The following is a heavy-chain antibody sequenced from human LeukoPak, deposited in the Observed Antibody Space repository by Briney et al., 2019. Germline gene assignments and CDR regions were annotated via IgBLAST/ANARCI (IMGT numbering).Heavy chain of an antibody. CDR2: IWYDGSNK. D-gene: IGHD3-3*01. J-gene: IGHJ6*02. CDR1: GFTFSSYG. V-gene: IGHV3-33*08. Sequence: PGGSLRLSCAASGFTFSSYGMHWVRQAPGKGLEWVAVIWYDGSNKYYADSVKGRFTISRDNSKNTLYLQMNSLRAEDTAVYYCARDASDLRFLEWLQPYYYYYGMDVWGQGTTVTVSS. CDR3: ARDASDLRFLEWLQPYYYYYGMDV.